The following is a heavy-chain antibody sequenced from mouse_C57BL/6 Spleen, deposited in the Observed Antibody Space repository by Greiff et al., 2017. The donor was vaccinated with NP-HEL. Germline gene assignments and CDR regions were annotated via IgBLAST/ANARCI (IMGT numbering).Heavy chain of an antibody. Sequence: EVQLVESGGGLVKPGGSLKLSCAASGFTSSSYAMSWVRQTPEKRLEWVATISDGGSYTYYPDNVKGRFTISRDNAKNNLYLQMSHLKSEDTAMYYCARYWDRDYFDYWGQSTTLTVSS. CDR2: ISDGGSYT. V-gene: IGHV5-4*01. CDR3: ARYWDRDYFDY. CDR1: GFTSSSYA. D-gene: IGHD4-1*01. J-gene: IGHJ2*01.